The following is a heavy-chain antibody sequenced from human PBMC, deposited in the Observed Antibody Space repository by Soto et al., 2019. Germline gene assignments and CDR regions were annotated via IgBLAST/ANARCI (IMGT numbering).Heavy chain of an antibody. V-gene: IGHV4-31*03. CDR2: IYYSGST. J-gene: IGHJ6*02. CDR1: GGSITSGYY. D-gene: IGHD3-22*01. Sequence: PSETLSLTCTVSGGSITSGYYWTWIRQHPGKGLEWIGYIYYSGSTLYNPSLKSRATISVDTSKNQFSLNLSSVTAADTAVYYCTKSAASWGYHDSSGEGGDVWGQGTTVTVSS. CDR3: TKSAASWGYHDSSGEGGDV.